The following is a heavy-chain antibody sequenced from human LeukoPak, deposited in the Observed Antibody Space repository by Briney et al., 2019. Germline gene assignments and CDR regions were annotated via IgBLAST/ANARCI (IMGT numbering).Heavy chain of an antibody. J-gene: IGHJ5*02. CDR2: ISSSGSTI. Sequence: PGGSLRLSCAASEFSVGSNYMTWVRQAPGKGLEWVSYISSSGSTIYYADSVKGRFTISRDNAKNSLYLQMNSLRAEDTAVYYCARDQNDYSRIGDNWFDPWGQGTLVTVSS. V-gene: IGHV3-48*03. D-gene: IGHD4-11*01. CDR3: ARDQNDYSRIGDNWFDP. CDR1: EFSVGSNY.